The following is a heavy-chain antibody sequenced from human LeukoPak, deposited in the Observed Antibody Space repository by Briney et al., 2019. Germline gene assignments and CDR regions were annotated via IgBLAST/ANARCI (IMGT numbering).Heavy chain of an antibody. CDR1: GFTFSSYA. Sequence: GGSLRLSCAASGFTFSSYAMHWVRQAPGKGLEWVAVISYDGSNKYYADSVKGRFTNSRDNSKNTLYLQMNSLRAEDTAVYYCARGGVTAPRSEGPSDYWGQGTLVTVSS. CDR3: ARGGVTAPRSEGPSDY. D-gene: IGHD2-21*02. J-gene: IGHJ4*02. CDR2: ISYDGSNK. V-gene: IGHV3-30*01.